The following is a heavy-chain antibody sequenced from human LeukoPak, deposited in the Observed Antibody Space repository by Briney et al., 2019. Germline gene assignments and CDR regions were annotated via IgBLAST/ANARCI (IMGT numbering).Heavy chain of an antibody. J-gene: IGHJ6*03. Sequence: SETLSLTCTVSGGSISSYYWSWIRQPPGKGLEWIGYIYYSGSTNYNPSLKSRVTISVDTSKNQFSLKLSSVTAADTAVYYCARAYTVFWSGGPYYMDVWGKGTTVTGSS. CDR3: ARAYTVFWSGGPYYMDV. D-gene: IGHD3-16*01. CDR1: GGSISSYY. V-gene: IGHV4-59*01. CDR2: IYYSGST.